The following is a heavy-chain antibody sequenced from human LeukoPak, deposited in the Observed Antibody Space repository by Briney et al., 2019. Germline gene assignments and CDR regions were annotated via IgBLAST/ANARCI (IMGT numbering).Heavy chain of an antibody. D-gene: IGHD3-16*02. CDR3: VKDQYDYVWGSYRSSWYFDL. CDR2: IWYDGSNE. CDR1: GFTFSNNA. V-gene: IGHV3-30*02. Sequence: PGGSLRLSCAASGFTFSNNAMHWVRQAPGKGLECVALIWYDGSNEFYADSVKGRFTISRDNSKNTLYLQMSSLRAEDTAVYYCVKDQYDYVWGSYRSSWYFDLWGRGTLVTVSS. J-gene: IGHJ2*01.